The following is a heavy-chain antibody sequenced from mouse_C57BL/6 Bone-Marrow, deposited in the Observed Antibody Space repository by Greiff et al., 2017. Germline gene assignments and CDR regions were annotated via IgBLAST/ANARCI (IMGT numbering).Heavy chain of an antibody. Sequence: QVQLQQPGAELVKPGASVKMSCKASGYTFTSYWITWVKQRPGQGLGWIGDIYPGSGSTNYNEKFKSKATLTVDTSSSTAYMQLSSLTSEDSAVYYCARGPDGYLYYYAMDYWGQGTSVTVSS. CDR3: ARGPDGYLYYYAMDY. D-gene: IGHD2-3*01. V-gene: IGHV1-55*01. CDR2: IYPGSGST. CDR1: GYTFTSYW. J-gene: IGHJ4*01.